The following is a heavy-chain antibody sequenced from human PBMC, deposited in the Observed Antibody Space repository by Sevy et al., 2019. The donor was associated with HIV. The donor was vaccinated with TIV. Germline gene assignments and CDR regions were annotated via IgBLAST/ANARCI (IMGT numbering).Heavy chain of an antibody. CDR2: IXXXAXXT. CDR1: XXXXXXXX. V-gene: IGHV5-51*01. CDR3: XXXXXXXXXXXX. Sequence: GESLKISXXSXXXXXXXXXIXWXRXXXGKXXXXMGIIXXXAXXTXYSPSFQGQVTISADKSISTAYVQWSSLKASDTAMYYCXXXXXXXXXXXXWGQXTLVTVSS. J-gene: IGHJ1*01.